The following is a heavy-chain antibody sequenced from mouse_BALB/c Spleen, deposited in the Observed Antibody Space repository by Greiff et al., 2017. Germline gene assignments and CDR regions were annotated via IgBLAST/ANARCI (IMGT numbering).Heavy chain of an antibody. J-gene: IGHJ4*01. CDR1: GFTFSSYG. Sequence: EVKLMESGGDLVKPGGSLKLSCAASGFTFSSYGMSWVRQTPDKRLEWVATISSGGSYTYYPDSVKGRFTISRDNAKNTLYLQMSSLKSEDTAMYYCARHGGGNYVDYYAMDYWGQGTSVTVSS. D-gene: IGHD2-1*01. CDR2: ISSGGSYT. CDR3: ARHGGGNYVDYYAMDY. V-gene: IGHV5-6*01.